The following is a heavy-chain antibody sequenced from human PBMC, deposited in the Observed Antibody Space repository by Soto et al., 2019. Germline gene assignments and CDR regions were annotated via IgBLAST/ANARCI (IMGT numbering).Heavy chain of an antibody. V-gene: IGHV3-66*01. CDR3: ASGATAAPDN. D-gene: IGHD5-12*01. CDR2: IYTGGDT. J-gene: IGHJ4*02. CDR1: GFTFSRNY. Sequence: GGSLRLSCAASGFTFSRNYMSWVRQAPGKGLEWVSVIYTGGDTYYADSVTGRFTISRDNSKNTLSLQMNSLRVEDTAVYYCASGATAAPDNWGQGTQVTVSS.